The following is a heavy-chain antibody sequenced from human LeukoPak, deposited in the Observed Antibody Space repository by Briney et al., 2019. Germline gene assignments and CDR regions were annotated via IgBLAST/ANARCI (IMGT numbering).Heavy chain of an antibody. V-gene: IGHV1-24*01. D-gene: IGHD2-15*01. CDR1: GYTLTELS. J-gene: IGHJ3*01. CDR3: AGPYCSGGSCPPRDAFDV. Sequence: ASVKVSCKVSGYTLTELSMHWVRQAPGKGLEWMGGFDPEDGETIYAQEFQGRVTMTEDTSTDTAYMELSSLRSEDTAVYYCAGPYCSGGSCPPRDAFDVWGQGTMVTVSS. CDR2: FDPEDGET.